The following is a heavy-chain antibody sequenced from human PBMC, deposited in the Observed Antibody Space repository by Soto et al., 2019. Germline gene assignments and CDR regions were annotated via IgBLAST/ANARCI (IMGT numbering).Heavy chain of an antibody. D-gene: IGHD2-2*01. V-gene: IGHV4-59*01. CDR1: GGNISSYY. CDR2: IHYSGST. Sequence: TLSLTYTVSGGNISSYYWSWIRQIIEKGLEWIGYIHYSGSTKSNPSLKSRVTISVDTSRNQVSLKLSSVTAADSAVYFCARARYQLLHPYYYGMDVWGQGTTVTVSS. J-gene: IGHJ6*02. CDR3: ARARYQLLHPYYYGMDV.